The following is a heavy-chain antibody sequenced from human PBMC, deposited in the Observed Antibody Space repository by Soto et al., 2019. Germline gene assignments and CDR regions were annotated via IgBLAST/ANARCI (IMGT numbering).Heavy chain of an antibody. J-gene: IGHJ4*02. CDR2: ISGSGGST. D-gene: IGHD3-22*01. Sequence: EVQLLESGGGLVQPGGSLRLSCAASGFTFSSYAMSWVRQAPGKGLEWVSAISGSGGSTYYADSVKGRFTISRDNSTNTLYLQMHSLRAEDTAVYYCAKEEYDSSGYYDYWGQGTLVTVSS. CDR1: GFTFSSYA. V-gene: IGHV3-23*01. CDR3: AKEEYDSSGYYDY.